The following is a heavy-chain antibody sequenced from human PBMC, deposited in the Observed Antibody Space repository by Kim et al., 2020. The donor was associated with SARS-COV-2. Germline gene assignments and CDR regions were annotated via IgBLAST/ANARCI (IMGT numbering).Heavy chain of an antibody. J-gene: IGHJ4*02. CDR2: GDGYT. CDR3: LGGYYFDY. D-gene: IGHD2-15*01. V-gene: IGHV1-3*01. Sequence: GDGYTKASQKFQGRVTFTRDTSASTAYMELSSLRSEDSAVFYCLGGYYFDYWGQGTLVTVSS.